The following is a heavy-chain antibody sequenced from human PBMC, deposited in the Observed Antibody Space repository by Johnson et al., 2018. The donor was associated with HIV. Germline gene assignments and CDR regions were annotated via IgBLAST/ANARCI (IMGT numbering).Heavy chain of an antibody. Sequence: QVQLVESGGGVVQPGRSLRLSCAASGFTFSGYAMHWVRQAPGMGLGWVALISYDGSNKYYADSVKGRFIISRDNAKNSLYLQMNSLRAEDTAVYYCARDWVIGDAFDIWGQGTKVTVSS. CDR3: ARDWVIGDAFDI. J-gene: IGHJ3*02. D-gene: IGHD2-21*01. CDR2: ISYDGSNK. V-gene: IGHV3-30*04. CDR1: GFTFSGYA.